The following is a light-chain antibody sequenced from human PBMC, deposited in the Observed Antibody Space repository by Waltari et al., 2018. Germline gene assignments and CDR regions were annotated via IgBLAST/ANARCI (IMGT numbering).Light chain of an antibody. V-gene: IGLV3-1*01. CDR3: QAWDSSTYV. Sequence: SFELTQPPSVSVSPGQTASITCSGDNLGDQSTCWYQQKPGQSPVLVIYQDSKRPSATPEQFSGSKSGNTATLTISGTQAVDEADYYCQAWDSSTYVFGTGTKVTVL. CDR1: NLGDQS. J-gene: IGLJ1*01. CDR2: QDS.